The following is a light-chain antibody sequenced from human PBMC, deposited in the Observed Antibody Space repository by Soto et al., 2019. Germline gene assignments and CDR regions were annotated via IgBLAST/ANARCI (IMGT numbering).Light chain of an antibody. V-gene: IGLV2-14*01. Sequence: QSVLTQPASVSGSPGQSITISCTGTSXDVGSYNYVSWYQHHPGKAPRLMIYASSNRPPGVSHRFSGSRSGNTASLTISGLQAEDEADYYCSSYTSGSTLYVFGTGTKVTVL. J-gene: IGLJ1*01. CDR1: SXDVGSYNY. CDR2: ASS. CDR3: SSYTSGSTLYV.